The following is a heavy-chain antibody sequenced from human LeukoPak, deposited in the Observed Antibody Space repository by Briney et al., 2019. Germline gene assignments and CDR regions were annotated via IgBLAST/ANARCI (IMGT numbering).Heavy chain of an antibody. Sequence: GGSLRLSCAASGFTFSNYWMTWFRQTPGKGLEWVGNIKQDGSEKYYVDSVKGRFTISRDNAKNSLYLQMNSLRVEDTAIYYCARDYVCGSSESDYWGQGTLVTVSS. CDR2: IKQDGSEK. CDR3: ARDYVCGSSESDY. D-gene: IGHD5-12*01. CDR1: GFTFSNYW. V-gene: IGHV3-7*01. J-gene: IGHJ4*02.